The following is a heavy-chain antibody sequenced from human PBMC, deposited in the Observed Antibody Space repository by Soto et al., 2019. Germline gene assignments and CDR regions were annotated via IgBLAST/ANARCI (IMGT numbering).Heavy chain of an antibody. CDR2: ISYDGSNK. J-gene: IGHJ4*02. CDR3: ANVYNIVY. V-gene: IGHV3-30*18. D-gene: IGHD5-12*01. Sequence: GGSLRLSCEASGFAFTSYWMHWVRQAPGKGLEWVAVISYDGSNKYYADSVKGRFTISRDNSKNTLYLQMNSLRAEDTAVYYCANVYNIVYWGQGTLVNVSS. CDR1: GFAFTSYW.